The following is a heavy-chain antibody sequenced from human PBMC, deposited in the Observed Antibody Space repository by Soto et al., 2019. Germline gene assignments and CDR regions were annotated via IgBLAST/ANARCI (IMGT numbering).Heavy chain of an antibody. D-gene: IGHD4-17*01. V-gene: IGHV3-23*01. J-gene: IGHJ3*02. CDR3: ANGYGDYVPDAFDI. CDR2: VSGSGGST. CDR1: GFTFNNYA. Sequence: EVQLLESGGGLVQPGGSLRLSCAASGFTFNNYAMSWVRQAPGKGLEWVSTVSGSGGSTYYADSVKGRFTISRDNSKSTLYLQMNSLRAEDTAVYYCANGYGDYVPDAFDIWGQGTMVTVSS.